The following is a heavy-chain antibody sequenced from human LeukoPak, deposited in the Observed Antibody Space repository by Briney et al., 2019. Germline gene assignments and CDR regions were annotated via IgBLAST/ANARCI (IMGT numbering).Heavy chain of an antibody. CDR1: GFTFSSYA. D-gene: IGHD1-26*01. CDR3: AKERQSGSYYISRGLDY. Sequence: PGGSLRLSCAASGFTFSSYAMSWVRQAPGKGLEWVSAISGSGGSTYYADSVKGRFTISRDNSKNTLYLQMNSLRAEDTAVYYCAKERQSGSYYISRGLDYWGQGTLVTVSS. CDR2: ISGSGGST. V-gene: IGHV3-23*01. J-gene: IGHJ4*02.